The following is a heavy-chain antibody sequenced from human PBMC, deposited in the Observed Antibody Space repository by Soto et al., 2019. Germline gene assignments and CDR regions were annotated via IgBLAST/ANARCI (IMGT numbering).Heavy chain of an antibody. CDR2: IYYSGST. CDR3: ARLVLHGDSSTNWFDP. V-gene: IGHV4-59*08. D-gene: IGHD6-13*01. Sequence: SETLSLTSTVSGGYISSYGWSWIRQPPGKGLEWIGYIYYSGSTNYNPSLKSRVTISVDTSKNQFSLKLSSVTAADTAVYYCARLVLHGDSSTNWFDPWGQGTLVTVSS. J-gene: IGHJ5*02. CDR1: GGYISSYG.